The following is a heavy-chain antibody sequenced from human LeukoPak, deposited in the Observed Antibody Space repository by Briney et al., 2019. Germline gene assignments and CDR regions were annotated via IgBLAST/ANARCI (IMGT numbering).Heavy chain of an antibody. V-gene: IGHV3-7*03. J-gene: IGHJ4*02. CDR3: ARHAPAMALIFAY. D-gene: IGHD5-18*01. CDR1: GFTIRSYW. Sequence: PGGSLRLSCAASGFTIRSYWMSWVRQAPGKGLEWVANIKQGGSEKYYVDSVKGRFTISRDNAKNSLYLQMNSLRAEDTAVYYCARHAPAMALIFAYWGQGTLVTVSS. CDR2: IKQGGSEK.